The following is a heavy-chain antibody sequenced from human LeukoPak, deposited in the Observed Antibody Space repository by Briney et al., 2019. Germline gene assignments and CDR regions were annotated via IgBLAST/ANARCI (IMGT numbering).Heavy chain of an antibody. V-gene: IGHV1-46*01. CDR3: AREALDYDILTGYYPGGLDY. CDR2: INPSGGST. Sequence: ASVKVSCKASGGTFSSYAITWVRQAPGQGLEWMGIINPSGGSTSYAQKFQGRVTMTRDTSTSTVYMELSSLRSEDTAVYYCAREALDYDILTGYYPGGLDYWGQGTLVTVSS. D-gene: IGHD3-9*01. J-gene: IGHJ4*02. CDR1: GGTFSSYA.